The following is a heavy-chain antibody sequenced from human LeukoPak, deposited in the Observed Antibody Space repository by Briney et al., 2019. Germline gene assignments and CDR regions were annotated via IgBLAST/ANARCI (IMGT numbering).Heavy chain of an antibody. CDR1: GFTFSSYG. J-gene: IGHJ4*02. CDR2: ISSSSSYI. D-gene: IGHD5-12*01. V-gene: IGHV3-21*04. CDR3: AKDSSGYDTSPSSVY. Sequence: EPGGSLRLSCAASGFTFSSYGMHWVRQAPGKGLEWVSSISSSSSYIYFADSVKGRFTISRDNAKNSLYLQMNSLRAEDTALYYCAKDSSGYDTSPSSVYWGQGTLVTVSS.